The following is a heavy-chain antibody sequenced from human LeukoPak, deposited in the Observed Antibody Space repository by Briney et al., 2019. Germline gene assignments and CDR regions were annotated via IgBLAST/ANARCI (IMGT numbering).Heavy chain of an antibody. J-gene: IGHJ4*02. CDR2: ISGSGGST. D-gene: IGHD7-27*01. CDR3: AMGRLGITYGDY. V-gene: IGHV3-23*01. CDR1: GFTFSSYA. Sequence: AGGSLRLSCAASGFTFSSYAMSWVRQAPGKGLEWVSAISGSGGSTYYADSVKGRFTISRDNSKNTLYLQMNSLRAEDTAVYYCAMGRLGITYGDYWGQGTLVTVSS.